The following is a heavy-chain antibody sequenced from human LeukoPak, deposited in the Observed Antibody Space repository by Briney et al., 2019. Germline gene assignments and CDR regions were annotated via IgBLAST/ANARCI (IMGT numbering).Heavy chain of an antibody. CDR2: IKQDGTEK. Sequence: GGSLRLSCAASGFTVSSNYMSWVRQAPGKGLEWVANIKQDGTEKYYVDSVKGRFTISRDNAKNSLYLQMNSLRAEDTAVYFCARESLVSGTTRGNYYYYGMDVWGQGSTVTVSS. V-gene: IGHV3-7*01. CDR3: ARESLVSGTTRGNYYYYGMDV. J-gene: IGHJ6*02. CDR1: GFTVSSNY. D-gene: IGHD1-7*01.